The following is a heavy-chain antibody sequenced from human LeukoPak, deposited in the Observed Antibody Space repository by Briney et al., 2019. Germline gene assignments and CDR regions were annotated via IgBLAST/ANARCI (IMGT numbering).Heavy chain of an antibody. D-gene: IGHD6-6*01. Sequence: GEYLQISCKGSGYSFTSYWIGWVRQMPGKGLEWMGIIYPGDSDTRYGPSFQGQVTISADKSISTAYLQWSSLKASDTAMYYCARTPSTSGRFDYWGQGTLVTVSS. CDR3: ARTPSTSGRFDY. CDR2: IYPGDSDT. V-gene: IGHV5-51*01. J-gene: IGHJ4*02. CDR1: GYSFTSYW.